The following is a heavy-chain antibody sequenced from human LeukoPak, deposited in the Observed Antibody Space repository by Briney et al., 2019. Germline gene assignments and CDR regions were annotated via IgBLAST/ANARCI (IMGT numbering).Heavy chain of an antibody. V-gene: IGHV1-69*01. CDR2: IIPIFGTA. CDR3: ARVKARDCSSTSCYQYYYYMDV. J-gene: IGHJ6*03. Sequence: GASVKVSCKASGGTFSSYAISWVRQAPGQGLEWMGGIIPIFGTANYAQRFQGRVTITADESTSTAYTELSSLRSEDTAVYYCARVKARDCSSTSCYQYYYYMDVWGKGTTVTVSS. CDR1: GGTFSSYA. D-gene: IGHD2-2*01.